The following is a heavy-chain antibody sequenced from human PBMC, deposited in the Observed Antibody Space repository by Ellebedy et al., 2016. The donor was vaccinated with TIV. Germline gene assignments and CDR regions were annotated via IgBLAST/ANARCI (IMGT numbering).Heavy chain of an antibody. CDR3: ASAARGSGAYESF. V-gene: IGHV3-30*04. D-gene: IGHD5-12*01. Sequence: PGGSLRLPCAAPGFTFSTYAVHWVRQAPGKGLEWVAIISYDGTTKHYADSVRGRFTISRDNSKNSLYLQMNSLRADDKALYYCASAARGSGAYESFWGQGTLVTVSS. CDR1: GFTFSTYA. CDR2: ISYDGTTK. J-gene: IGHJ4*02.